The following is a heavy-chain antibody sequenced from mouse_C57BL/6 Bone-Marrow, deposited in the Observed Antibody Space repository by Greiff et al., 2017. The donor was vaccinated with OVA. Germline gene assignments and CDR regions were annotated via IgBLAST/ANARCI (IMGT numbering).Heavy chain of an antibody. D-gene: IGHD2-4*01. Sequence: QVQLQQSGAELARPGASVKLSCKASGYTFTSYGISWVKQRPGQGLEWIGEIYPRSGNTYYNEKFKGKATLTADKSSSTAYMELRSLTSEDSAVYFCARWDDYDSWFAYWGQGTLVTVSA. CDR2: IYPRSGNT. CDR3: ARWDDYDSWFAY. V-gene: IGHV1-81*01. J-gene: IGHJ3*01. CDR1: GYTFTSYG.